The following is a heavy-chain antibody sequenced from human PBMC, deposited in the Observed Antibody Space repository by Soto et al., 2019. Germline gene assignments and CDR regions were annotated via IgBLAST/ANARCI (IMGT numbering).Heavy chain of an antibody. V-gene: IGHV1-69*01. Sequence: QVQLVQSGDEVKKPGSSVKVSCKASGGTFSSYAISWVRQAPGQGLEWMGGIIPIFGTANYAQKFQGRVTITADESTSTAYMELSSLRSEDTAVYYCARWGRSAAAAYYYYYGMDVWGQGTTVTVSS. D-gene: IGHD6-13*01. CDR1: GGTFSSYA. CDR3: ARWGRSAAAAYYYYYGMDV. CDR2: IIPIFGTA. J-gene: IGHJ6*02.